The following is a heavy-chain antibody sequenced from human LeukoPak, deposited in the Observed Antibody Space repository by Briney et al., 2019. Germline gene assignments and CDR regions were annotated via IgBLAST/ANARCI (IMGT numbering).Heavy chain of an antibody. CDR1: GFTFSSYG. CDR2: IWYDGSNK. D-gene: IGHD2-2*01. J-gene: IGHJ6*03. Sequence: GGSLRLSCAASGFTFSSYGMHWVRQAPGKGLEWVAVIWYDGSNKYYADSVEGRFTISRDNSKNTLYMQMNSLRAEATAVYYCARAKVVPAAIVPYYYMDVWGKGTTVTVSS. CDR3: ARAKVVPAAIVPYYYMDV. V-gene: IGHV3-33*01.